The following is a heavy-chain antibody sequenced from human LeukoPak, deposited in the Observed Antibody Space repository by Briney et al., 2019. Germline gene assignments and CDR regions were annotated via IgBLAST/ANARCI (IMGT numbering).Heavy chain of an antibody. Sequence: ASVKVSCKASGYTFTSYGISWVRQAPGQGLEWMGWISVYNGNTNYAQKLQGRVTMTTDTSTSTAYMELRSLRSDDTVVYYCAREMGSGWFLGYWSQGTPVTVSS. CDR1: GYTFTSYG. D-gene: IGHD6-19*01. CDR2: ISVYNGNT. J-gene: IGHJ4*01. V-gene: IGHV1-18*01. CDR3: AREMGSGWFLGY.